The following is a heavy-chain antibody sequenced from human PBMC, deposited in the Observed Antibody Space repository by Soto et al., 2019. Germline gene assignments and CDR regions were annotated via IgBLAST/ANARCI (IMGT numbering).Heavy chain of an antibody. V-gene: IGHV1-3*01. CDR1: GYTFTSYA. J-gene: IGHJ5*02. CDR2: INAGNGNT. Sequence: ASVKVSCKASGYTFTSYAIHWVRQAPGQRLEWMGWINAGNGNTKYSQKFQGRVTITRDTSASTAYMELSSLRSEDTAVYYCARDSGVLVPAAIFYWFDPWGQGTLVTVSX. CDR3: ARDSGVLVPAAIFYWFDP. D-gene: IGHD2-2*01.